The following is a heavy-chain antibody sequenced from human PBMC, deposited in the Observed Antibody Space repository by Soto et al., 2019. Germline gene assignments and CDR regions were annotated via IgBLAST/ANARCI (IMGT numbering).Heavy chain of an antibody. Sequence: QVQLVESGGGVVQPGRSLRLSCVASGFTFSSYAMHWVRQAPGKGLEWVAVISYDGSNKYYADSVKGRFTISRDNSKNTLYLQMNSLRAEDTAVYYCARGAARPEWGQGTLVTVSS. CDR1: GFTFSSYA. CDR2: ISYDGSNK. D-gene: IGHD6-6*01. CDR3: ARGAARPE. V-gene: IGHV3-30-3*01. J-gene: IGHJ4*02.